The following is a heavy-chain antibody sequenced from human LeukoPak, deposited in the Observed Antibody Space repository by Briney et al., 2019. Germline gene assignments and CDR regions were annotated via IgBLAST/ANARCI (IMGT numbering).Heavy chain of an antibody. Sequence: ASVKVSCKASGGTFSSYAISWVRQAPGQGLEWMGGIIPIFGTANYAQKFQGRVTITTDESTSTAYMELSSLRSEDTAVYYCARVSYDYVWGSYRQGYYFDHWGQGTLVTVSS. V-gene: IGHV1-69*05. CDR2: IIPIFGTA. D-gene: IGHD3-16*02. CDR3: ARVSYDYVWGSYRQGYYFDH. J-gene: IGHJ4*02. CDR1: GGTFSSYA.